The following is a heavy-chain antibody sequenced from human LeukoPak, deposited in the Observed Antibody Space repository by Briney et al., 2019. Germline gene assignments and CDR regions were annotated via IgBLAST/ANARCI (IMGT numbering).Heavy chain of an antibody. CDR1: GFTFATYT. D-gene: IGHD4-23*01. V-gene: IGHV3-64*01. CDR3: AREEYGGYDS. Sequence: GGSLRLSCAASGFTFATYTMHWVRQAPGKGLESVSAINHNGGSTYYVSSVKGGFTISRDNSKNTLYLQMDSLRDEDLAVYFCAREEYGGYDSWGQGTLVTVSA. CDR2: INHNGGST. J-gene: IGHJ5*01.